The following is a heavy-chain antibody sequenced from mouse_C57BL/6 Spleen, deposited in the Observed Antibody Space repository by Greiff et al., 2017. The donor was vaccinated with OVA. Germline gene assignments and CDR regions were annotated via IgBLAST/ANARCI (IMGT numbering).Heavy chain of an antibody. CDR1: GYTFTSYW. CDR2: IDPSDSYT. V-gene: IGHV1-69*01. J-gene: IGHJ2*01. Sequence: QVQLQQSGAELVMPGASVKLSCKASGYTFTSYWMHWVKQRPGQGLEWIGEIDPSDSYTNYNQKFKGKSTLTVDKSSSTAYMQLSSLTSEDSAVYYCARRRDGPLDYWGQGTTLTVSS. D-gene: IGHD3-1*01. CDR3: ARRRDGPLDY.